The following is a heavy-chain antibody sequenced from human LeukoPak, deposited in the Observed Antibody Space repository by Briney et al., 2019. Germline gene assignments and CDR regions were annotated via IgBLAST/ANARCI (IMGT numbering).Heavy chain of an antibody. CDR2: ISSSGSAI. Sequence: GGSLRLSCAASGFIFSSYEMNWVRQAPGKGLEWVSYISSSGSAIYYADSVKGRFTISRDNSKNTLYLQMNSLRAEDTAVYYCAKTDKGYYDSSGWTWWGQGTLVTVSS. V-gene: IGHV3-48*03. J-gene: IGHJ4*02. CDR3: AKTDKGYYDSSGWTW. CDR1: GFIFSSYE. D-gene: IGHD3-22*01.